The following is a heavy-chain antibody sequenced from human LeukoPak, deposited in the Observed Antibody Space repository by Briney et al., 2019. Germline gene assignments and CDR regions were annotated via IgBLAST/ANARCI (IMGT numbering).Heavy chain of an antibody. CDR3: ASRPADTTWYGVFDY. D-gene: IGHD3-10*01. V-gene: IGHV4-4*07. CDR1: GGSISSYY. Sequence: PSETLSLTCSVSGGSISSYYWSWIRQPAGKGLEWIGRVYGSGSTNYNPSLKSRVTMSVDTSRAQFFLRLSPVTAADTAIYYCASRPADTTWYGVFDYWSQGTLVTVSS. CDR2: VYGSGST. J-gene: IGHJ4*02.